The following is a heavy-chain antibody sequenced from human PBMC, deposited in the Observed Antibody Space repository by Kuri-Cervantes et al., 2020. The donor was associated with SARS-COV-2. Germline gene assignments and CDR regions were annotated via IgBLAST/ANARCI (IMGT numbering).Heavy chain of an antibody. Sequence: GESLKISCAASGFTFSSYGMHWVRQAPGKGLEWVAFIRYDGSNKYYADSVKGRFTISRDNSKNTPYLQMNSLRAEDTAVYYCARVHKAGATYYYYYMDVWGKGTTVTVSS. CDR2: IRYDGSNK. J-gene: IGHJ6*03. CDR1: GFTFSSYG. D-gene: IGHD1-26*01. V-gene: IGHV3-30*02. CDR3: ARVHKAGATYYYYYMDV.